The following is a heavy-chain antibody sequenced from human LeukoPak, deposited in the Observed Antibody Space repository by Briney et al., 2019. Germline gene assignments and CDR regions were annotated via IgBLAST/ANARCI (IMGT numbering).Heavy chain of an antibody. V-gene: IGHV1-2*02. CDR1: GYTFTGYY. CDR2: VNPNSGGT. CDR3: ARDREYRSSSYPLDY. Sequence: GASVNVSRKASGYTFTGYYMHWVRQAPGQGLEWMGWVNPNSGGTNFAQKFQGRVTMTRDTSISTAYMELSRLRSDDTAVYFCARDREYRSSSYPLDYWGQGILVTVSS. D-gene: IGHD6-6*01. J-gene: IGHJ4*02.